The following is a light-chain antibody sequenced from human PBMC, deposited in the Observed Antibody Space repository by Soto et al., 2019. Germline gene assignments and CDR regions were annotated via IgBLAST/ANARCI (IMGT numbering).Light chain of an antibody. Sequence: QSVLTQPPSASGTPGQRVTISCSGSSSNIGSNTVNWYQQLPGTAPKLLIYSNNQRPSGVPDRFSGSKSGTSASLAISGLKSEDEADYYCAPWDDSLNGPVFGGGTKLTVL. CDR2: SNN. CDR3: APWDDSLNGPV. CDR1: SSNIGSNT. J-gene: IGLJ3*02. V-gene: IGLV1-44*01.